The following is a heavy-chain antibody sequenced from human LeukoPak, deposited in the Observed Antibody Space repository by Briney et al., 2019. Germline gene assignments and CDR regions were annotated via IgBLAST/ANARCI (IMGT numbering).Heavy chain of an antibody. CDR3: ARDFFPRIAVAGTPPVVY. CDR2: INWNGGST. J-gene: IGHJ4*02. D-gene: IGHD6-19*01. V-gene: IGHV3-20*04. CDR1: GFTFDDYG. Sequence: GGSLRLSCATSGFTFDDYGMSWVRQAPGEGLEWVSGINWNGGSTGYADSVKGRFTISRDNAKNSLYLQMNSLRAEDTALYYCARDFFPRIAVAGTPPVVYWGQGTLVTGSS.